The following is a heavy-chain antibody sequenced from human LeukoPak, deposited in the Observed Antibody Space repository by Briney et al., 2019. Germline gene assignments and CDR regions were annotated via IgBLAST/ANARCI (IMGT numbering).Heavy chain of an antibody. D-gene: IGHD6-19*01. J-gene: IGHJ4*02. CDR2: ISGSGGNA. CDR1: GFTFSSYA. V-gene: IGHV3-23*01. CDR3: AKDGKGAPVAGTGYFDY. Sequence: GASLRLSCAASGFTFSSYAMSWVRQAPGKGLEWVSVISGSGGNAYYADSVKGRFTISRDNSKNTLYLQMNSLRAEDTAIYYCAKDGKGAPVAGTGYFDYWGQGTLVTVSS.